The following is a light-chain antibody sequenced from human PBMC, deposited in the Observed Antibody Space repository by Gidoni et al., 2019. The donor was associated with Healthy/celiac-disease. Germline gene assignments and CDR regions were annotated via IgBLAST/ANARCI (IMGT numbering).Light chain of an antibody. CDR1: SSNIGAGYD. Sequence: QSVLTQPPSVSGAPGQRVTISCPGSSSNIGAGYDVHWYQQLPGTAPKLLIYGNSNRPSGVPDRFSGSKSGTSASLAITGLQAEDEADYYCQSYDSSLSGSVVFGGGTKLTGL. V-gene: IGLV1-40*01. CDR2: GNS. J-gene: IGLJ2*01. CDR3: QSYDSSLSGSVV.